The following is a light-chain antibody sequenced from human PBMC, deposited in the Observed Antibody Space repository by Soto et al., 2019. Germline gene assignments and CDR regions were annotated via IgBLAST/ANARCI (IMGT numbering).Light chain of an antibody. CDR2: GAA. CDR1: QSVSSN. Sequence: EIVMTQSPATLSVSPGERATLSCRASQSVSSNLAWYQQKPGQAPRLLIFGAATRVTGIPARFSGSGSGTEFTLTISSLQSEDFAVYYCQQYDRWPPTFGRGTKVEIK. J-gene: IGKJ1*01. V-gene: IGKV3-15*01. CDR3: QQYDRWPPT.